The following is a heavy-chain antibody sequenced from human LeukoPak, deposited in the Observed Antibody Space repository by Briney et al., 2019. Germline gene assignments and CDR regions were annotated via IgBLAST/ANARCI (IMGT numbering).Heavy chain of an antibody. CDR3: AKDPYCSGGSCYSYMDV. D-gene: IGHD2-15*01. Sequence: GGSLRLSCAASGFIFSSYEMNWVRQAPGKGLEWVSYISSSGSTIYYADSVKGRFTISRDNAKNSLYLQMNSLRAEDTAVYYCAKDPYCSGGSCYSYMDVWGKGTTVTVSS. CDR1: GFIFSSYE. V-gene: IGHV3-48*03. J-gene: IGHJ6*03. CDR2: ISSSGSTI.